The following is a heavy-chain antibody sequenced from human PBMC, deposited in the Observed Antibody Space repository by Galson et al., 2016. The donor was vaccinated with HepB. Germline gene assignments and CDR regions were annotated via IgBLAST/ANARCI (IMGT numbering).Heavy chain of an antibody. J-gene: IGHJ6*02. D-gene: IGHD1-1*01. CDR1: GFTFTNAW. CDR3: AKRTTGTIWSVDI. CDR2: INAGDSGNK. Sequence: SLRLSCAASGFTFTNAWMNWVRQAPGKGLEWVSAINAGDSGNKYYVDSVKGRFTISRDNSKNTLYLQMNGLRAEDTAVYYCAKRTTGTIWSVDIWGQGTTVTVSS. V-gene: IGHV3-23*01.